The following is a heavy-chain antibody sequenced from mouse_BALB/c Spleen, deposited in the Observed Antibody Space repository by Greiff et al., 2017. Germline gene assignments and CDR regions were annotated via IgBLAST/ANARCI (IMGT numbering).Heavy chain of an antibody. Sequence: EVKLVESGGGLVQPGGSLRLSCATSGFTFSDFYMEWVRQPPGKRLEWIAASRNKANDYTTEYSASVRGRFIVSRDTSQNILYLQMNALRAEDTAIYYCARDYGSSYGSFDYWGQGTTLTVSS. V-gene: IGHV7-1*02. J-gene: IGHJ2*01. D-gene: IGHD1-1*01. CDR3: ARDYGSSYGSFDY. CDR1: GFTFSDFY. CDR2: SRNKANDYTT.